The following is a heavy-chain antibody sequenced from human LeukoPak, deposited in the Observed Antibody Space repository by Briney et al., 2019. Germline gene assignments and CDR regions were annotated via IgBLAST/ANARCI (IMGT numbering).Heavy chain of an antibody. CDR1: GGSISSSTFY. CDR2: LYYSGST. Sequence: SETLSLTCTVSGGSISSSTFYWGWIRQPPGKGLEWIGSLYYSGSTYYNPSLKSRVTISVDTSKNQFSLKLSSVTAADTAVYYCARVNGGYDPDAFDIWGQGTMVTVSS. V-gene: IGHV4-39*01. J-gene: IGHJ3*02. D-gene: IGHD5-12*01. CDR3: ARVNGGYDPDAFDI.